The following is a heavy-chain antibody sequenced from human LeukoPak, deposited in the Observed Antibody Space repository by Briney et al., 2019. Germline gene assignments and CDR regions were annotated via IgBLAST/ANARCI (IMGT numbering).Heavy chain of an antibody. CDR2: IYPGDSDT. V-gene: IGHV5-51*01. Sequence: GESLKISCKGSGYSFTSYWIGWVRQMPGKGLEWMGIIYPGDSDTRYSPSFQGQVTISADKSISTAYLQWSSLKASDTAMYYCARSYGSGSYGTYYMDVWGKGTTVTVSS. J-gene: IGHJ6*03. D-gene: IGHD3-10*01. CDR3: ARSYGSGSYGTYYMDV. CDR1: GYSFTSYW.